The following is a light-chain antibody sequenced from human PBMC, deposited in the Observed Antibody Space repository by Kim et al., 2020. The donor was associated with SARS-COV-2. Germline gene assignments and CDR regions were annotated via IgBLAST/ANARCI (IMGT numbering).Light chain of an antibody. CDR1: SLRSYY. CDR3: NCRDSSGNTWV. Sequence: ALGQTVRITCQGGSLRSYYARWYQQKPGQAPVLVIYGKSSRPSGIPDRFSGFTSGNTASVTITGAQAEDEADYYCNCRDSSGNTWVFGGGTQLTVL. J-gene: IGLJ3*02. CDR2: GKS. V-gene: IGLV3-19*01.